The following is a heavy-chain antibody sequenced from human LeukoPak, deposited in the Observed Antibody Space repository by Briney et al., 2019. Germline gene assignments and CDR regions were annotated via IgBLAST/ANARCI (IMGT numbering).Heavy chain of an antibody. V-gene: IGHV3-23*01. J-gene: IGHJ6*03. CDR1: GFTFSSYG. Sequence: PGGSLRLSCAASGFTFSSYGMHWIRQAPGKGLEWVSAISGSGGSTYYADSVKGRFTVSRDNSKNTLYLQMNSLRAEDTAVYYCAKEYVDYYYYYYMDVWGKGTTVTVSS. CDR2: ISGSGGST. CDR3: AKEYVDYYYYYYMDV. D-gene: IGHD2-15*01.